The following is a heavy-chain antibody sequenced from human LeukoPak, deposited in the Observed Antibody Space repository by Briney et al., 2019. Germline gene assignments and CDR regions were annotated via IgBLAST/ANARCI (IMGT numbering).Heavy chain of an antibody. D-gene: IGHD3-3*01. CDR2: INHSGST. CDR3: AGVKSYYDFWSGYYTGGRWFDP. Sequence: SETLSLTCAVYGGSFSGYYWSWIRQPPGKGLEWIGEINHSGSTNYNPSLKSRVTISVDTSKNQFSLKLSSVTAADTAVYYCAGVKSYYDFWSGYYTGGRWFDPWGQGTLVTVSS. J-gene: IGHJ5*02. CDR1: GGSFSGYY. V-gene: IGHV4-34*01.